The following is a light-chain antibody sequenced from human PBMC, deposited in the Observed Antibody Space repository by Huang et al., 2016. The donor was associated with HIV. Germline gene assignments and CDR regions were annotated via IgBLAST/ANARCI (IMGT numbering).Light chain of an antibody. CDR2: WAS. V-gene: IGKV4-1*01. CDR3: QQYYSSLWT. Sequence: DIVMTQSPDSLTVSLGERATIHCKSSQSLLYSSNDKNYLNWYQQKPGQPPKRLIYWASARESGVPDRFSGSGSGTNFTLTINNLQAEDMAIYYCQQYYSSLWTFGQGTKVQIK. J-gene: IGKJ1*01. CDR1: QSLLYSSNDKNY.